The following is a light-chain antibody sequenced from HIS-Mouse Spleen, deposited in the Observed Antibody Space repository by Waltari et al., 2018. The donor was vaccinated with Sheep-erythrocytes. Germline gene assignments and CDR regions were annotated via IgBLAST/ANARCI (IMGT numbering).Light chain of an antibody. CDR1: SGYVGGVNY. CDR3: CSYAGSYNHV. J-gene: IGLJ1*01. Sequence: QSALTQPASVSGSPGQSIPISCTGTSGYVGGVNYVSWYQQHPGKAPKLMIYDVSKRPSGVPDRFSGSKSGNTASLTISGLQAEDEADYYCCSYAGSYNHVFATGTKVTVL. V-gene: IGLV2-11*01. CDR2: DVS.